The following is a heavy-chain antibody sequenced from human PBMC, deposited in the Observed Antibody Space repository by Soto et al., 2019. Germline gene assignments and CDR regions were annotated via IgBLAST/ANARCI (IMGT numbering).Heavy chain of an antibody. CDR2: IYYSGST. V-gene: IGHV4-30-4*01. D-gene: IGHD6-13*01. CDR1: GGSISSGYYY. CDR3: ARDSSSWSAFDY. J-gene: IGHJ4*01. Sequence: ASETLSLTCTVSGGSISSGYYYWSWIRQPPGKGLEWIGYIYYSGSTYYNPSLKSRVTISVDTSKNQFSLKLSSVTAADTAVYYCARDSSSWSAFDYWGHGTLVTVSS.